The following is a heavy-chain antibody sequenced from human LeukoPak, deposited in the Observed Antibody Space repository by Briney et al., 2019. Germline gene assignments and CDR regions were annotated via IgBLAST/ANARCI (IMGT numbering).Heavy chain of an antibody. CDR3: ARRGPVLNTISNAFDI. CDR2: FSYSGNT. D-gene: IGHD3-10*01. J-gene: IGHJ3*02. V-gene: IGHV4-39*01. Sequence: SETLSLICHVSGGSITWSSDYGGWIRQPPGQGLEWIGSFSYSGNTFYNPSLRSRVTISADTSKNYFSLKLSSVTAADTAVYYCARRGPVLNTISNAFDIWGQGTVVTVSS. CDR1: GGSITWSSDY.